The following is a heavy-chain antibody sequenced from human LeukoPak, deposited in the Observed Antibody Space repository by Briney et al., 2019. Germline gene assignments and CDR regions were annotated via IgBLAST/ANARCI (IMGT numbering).Heavy chain of an antibody. J-gene: IGHJ6*02. CDR3: ARGYCSSTSCYTPLYSLDV. CDR1: GYTFTGYY. V-gene: IGHV1-2*06. D-gene: IGHD2-2*02. CDR2: TNPNSGGT. Sequence: ASVKVSCKASGYTFTGYYMHWVRQAPGQGLEWMGRTNPNSGGTNYARKFQGRVTMTRDTSISTAYMELSRLRSDDTAVYYCARGYCSSTSCYTPLYSLDVWGQGTTVTVSS.